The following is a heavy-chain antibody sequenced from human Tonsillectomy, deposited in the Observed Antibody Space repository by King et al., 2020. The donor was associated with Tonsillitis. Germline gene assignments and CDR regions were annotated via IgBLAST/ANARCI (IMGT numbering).Heavy chain of an antibody. D-gene: IGHD1-26*01. J-gene: IGHJ3*01. V-gene: IGHV3-7*01. CDR3: ARIKVGAPPQDVFDV. Sequence: DVQLVESGGGLVQPGGSLRLSCAASGFTISNYWMSWVRQAPGKGLEWVANIRQDGNSKYYVDSVKGRFTISRDNAKNSLYLQTNSLRVEDTAVYFRARIKVGAPPQDVFDVWGLGRLVTVSS. CDR2: IRQDGNSK. CDR1: GFTISNYW.